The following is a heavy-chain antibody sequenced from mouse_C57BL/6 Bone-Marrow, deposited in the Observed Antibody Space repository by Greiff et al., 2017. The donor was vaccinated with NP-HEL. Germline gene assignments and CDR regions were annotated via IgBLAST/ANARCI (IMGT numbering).Heavy chain of an antibody. Sequence: VQLQQSGAELVRPGASVKLSCKASGYTFTDYYINWVKQRPGQGLEWIARIYPGSGNTYYNEKFKGKATLTADKSSSTAYMQLSSLTSEDSAVYFCARCSPITTVVASFDYWGQGTTRTVSS. V-gene: IGHV1-76*01. CDR3: ARCSPITTVVASFDY. CDR1: GYTFTDYY. CDR2: IYPGSGNT. J-gene: IGHJ2*01. D-gene: IGHD1-1*01.